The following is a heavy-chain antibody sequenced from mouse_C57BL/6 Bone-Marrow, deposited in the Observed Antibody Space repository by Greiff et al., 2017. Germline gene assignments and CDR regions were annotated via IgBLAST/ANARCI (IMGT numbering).Heavy chain of an antibody. J-gene: IGHJ2*01. V-gene: IGHV1-81*01. CDR1: GYTFTSYG. D-gene: IGHD2-3*01. CDR2: IYPRSGNT. CDR3: ARSKMGTYYFDY. Sequence: VQLKQPGAELARPGASVKLSCKASGYTFTSYGISWVKQRTGQGLEWIGEIYPRSGNTYYNEKFKGKATLTVDNSSSTAYMELRSLTSDDSAVYFCARSKMGTYYFDYWGQGTTLTVSS.